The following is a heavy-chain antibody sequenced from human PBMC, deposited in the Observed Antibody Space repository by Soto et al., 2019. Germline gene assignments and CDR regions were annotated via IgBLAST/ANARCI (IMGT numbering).Heavy chain of an antibody. V-gene: IGHV4-59*08. Sequence: PSETLSLTCTVSGGSISSYYWSWVRQPPGKGMEWIGYIYYSGSTNYNPSLKSRVTISVNTSENQFSLKLSSVTAADLSVYYCARVDYGDPYYFDYWGQGTLVTVSS. CDR3: ARVDYGDPYYFDY. CDR1: GGSISSYY. D-gene: IGHD4-17*01. CDR2: IYYSGST. J-gene: IGHJ4*02.